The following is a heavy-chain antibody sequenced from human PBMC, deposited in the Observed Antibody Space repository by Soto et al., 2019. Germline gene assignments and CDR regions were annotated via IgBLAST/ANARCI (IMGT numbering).Heavy chain of an antibody. CDR3: ARTGGIAARRYGY. Sequence: ASVKGLLQGFWYTFTSYGISWVRQAPGQGLEWMGWISAYNGNTNYAQKLQGRVTMTTDTSTSTAYMELRSLRSDDTAVYYCARTGGIAARRYGYWRQGTLVTVSS. J-gene: IGHJ4*02. CDR2: ISAYNGNT. V-gene: IGHV1-18*04. D-gene: IGHD6-6*01. CDR1: YTFTSYG.